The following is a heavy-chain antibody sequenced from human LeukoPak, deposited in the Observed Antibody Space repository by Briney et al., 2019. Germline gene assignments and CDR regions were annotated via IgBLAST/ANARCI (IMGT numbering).Heavy chain of an antibody. CDR3: ARGFPSSSLWFDP. CDR2: INHSGGT. CDR1: GGSFSGYH. V-gene: IGHV4-34*01. J-gene: IGHJ5*02. Sequence: SETLSLTCGVYGGSFSGYHWSWIRLRPGKGLEWIGDINHSGGTHYNPSLKSRVTISVDTSNNQFSLKLHSVTAADTAVYYCARGFPSSSLWFDPWGQGTLVTVSS. D-gene: IGHD6-6*01.